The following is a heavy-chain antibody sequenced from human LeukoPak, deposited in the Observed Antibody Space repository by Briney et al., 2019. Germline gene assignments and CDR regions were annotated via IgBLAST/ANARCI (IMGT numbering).Heavy chain of an antibody. CDR2: VSYDGSSK. Sequence: PGRSLRLSCTASGFTFSSYAMHWVRQAPGKGLEWVAVVSYDGSSKYYADSVQGRFTISRDNSKNTLYLQMNSLRAEDTAVYYCASQSPRVVITLYYYYGMDVWGQGTTVTVSS. CDR3: ASQSPRVVITLYYYYGMDV. CDR1: GFTFSSYA. D-gene: IGHD3-22*01. J-gene: IGHJ6*02. V-gene: IGHV3-30-3*01.